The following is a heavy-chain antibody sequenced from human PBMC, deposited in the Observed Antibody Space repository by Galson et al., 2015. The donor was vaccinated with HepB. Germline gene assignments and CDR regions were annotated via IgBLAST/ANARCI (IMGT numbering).Heavy chain of an antibody. J-gene: IGHJ6*03. CDR2: ISSSGSTI. CDR3: AKVVYARFPGDMDV. V-gene: IGHV3-11*01. Sequence: SLRLSCAASGFTFSDYYMSWIRQAPGKGLEWVSYISSSGSTIYYADSVKGRFTISRDNAKNSLYLQMNSLRAEDTAVYYCAKVVYARFPGDMDVWGKRTTVTVSS. CDR1: GFTFSDYY. D-gene: IGHD2-8*02.